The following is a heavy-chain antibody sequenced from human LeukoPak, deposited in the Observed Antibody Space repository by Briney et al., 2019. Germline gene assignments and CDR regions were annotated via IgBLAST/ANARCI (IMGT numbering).Heavy chain of an antibody. CDR1: GFTFSSYG. CDR3: AKGLTGDPVYFDY. V-gene: IGHV3-30*02. J-gene: IGHJ4*02. D-gene: IGHD7-27*01. Sequence: PGGSLRLSCAASGFTFSSYGMHWVRQAPGKGLEWVAFIRYDGSNKYYADSVKGRFTFSRDNSKNTLYLQMNSLRAEDTAVYYCAKGLTGDPVYFDYWGQGTLVTVSS. CDR2: IRYDGSNK.